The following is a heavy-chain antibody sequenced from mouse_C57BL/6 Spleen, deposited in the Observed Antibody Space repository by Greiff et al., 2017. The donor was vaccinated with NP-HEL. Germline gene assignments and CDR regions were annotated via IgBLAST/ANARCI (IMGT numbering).Heavy chain of an antibody. Sequence: QVQLQQPGAELVRPGTSVKLSCKASGYTFTSYWMHWVKQRPGQGLEWIGVIDPSDSYTNYNQKFKGKATLTVDTSSSTAYMQLSSLTSEDSAVYYCARRDYDWYFDVWGTGTTVTVSS. CDR3: ARRDYDWYFDV. CDR2: IDPSDSYT. J-gene: IGHJ1*03. V-gene: IGHV1-59*01. D-gene: IGHD2-4*01. CDR1: GYTFTSYW.